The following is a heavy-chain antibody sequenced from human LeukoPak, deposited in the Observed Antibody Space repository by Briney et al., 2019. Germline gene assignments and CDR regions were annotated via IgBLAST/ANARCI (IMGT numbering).Heavy chain of an antibody. CDR1: GYTFTGYY. Sequence: GASVKVSCKASGYTFTGYYIHWVRQAPGQGLEWMGWINPKSGDTNYAQRFQGRVTMTRDPSISTAHMDLSSLRSDDTAVYYCARGAYDYVWGYYRYTSDAFDMWGQGQWSPSLQ. CDR3: ARGAYDYVWGYYRYTSDAFDM. D-gene: IGHD3-16*02. CDR2: INPKSGDT. V-gene: IGHV1-2*02. J-gene: IGHJ3*02.